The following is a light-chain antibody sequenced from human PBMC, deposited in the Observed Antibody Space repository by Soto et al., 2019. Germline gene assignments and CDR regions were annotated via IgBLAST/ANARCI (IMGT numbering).Light chain of an antibody. Sequence: DIQMTQYPSTLSASLGDRVTLSCRASQNVNSWLAWYQQKPGKAPKLLIYNASSLDNGIPSRFSGSGSGTEFTLTISSLQSDDFATYYCQQYKSYWTFGQGTKVDIK. CDR3: QQYKSYWT. J-gene: IGKJ1*01. CDR2: NAS. CDR1: QNVNSW. V-gene: IGKV1-5*03.